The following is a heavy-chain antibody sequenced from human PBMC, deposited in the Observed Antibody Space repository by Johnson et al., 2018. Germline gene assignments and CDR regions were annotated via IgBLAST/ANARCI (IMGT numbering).Heavy chain of an antibody. J-gene: IGHJ6*02. V-gene: IGHV3-73*01. CDR1: GFTFSGSA. Sequence: EVQLVESGGGLVQPGGSLKLSCAASGFTFSGSAIHWVRQASGKGLEWVGRIRSKANSYATAYAASVKGRFTISRDDSKNTAYLQMNSLKTEGTAVYYCTRHPPKAAAYYYGMDVWGQGTTVTVSS. CDR3: TRHPPKAAAYYYGMDV. D-gene: IGHD6-13*01. CDR2: IRSKANSYAT.